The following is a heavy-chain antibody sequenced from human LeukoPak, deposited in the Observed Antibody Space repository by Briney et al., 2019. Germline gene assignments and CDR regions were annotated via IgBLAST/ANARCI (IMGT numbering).Heavy chain of an antibody. V-gene: IGHV3-66*01. CDR2: IHTGGST. Sequence: GGSLRLSCAVSGFTVSGNYMLWVRQAPGQGLDWVSVIHTGGSTYYADSVKGRFIISRDASKNMLYLQMNNLRAEDTAVYYCARARDFDYWGQGTLVTVSS. CDR1: GFTVSGNY. CDR3: ARARDFDY. J-gene: IGHJ4*02.